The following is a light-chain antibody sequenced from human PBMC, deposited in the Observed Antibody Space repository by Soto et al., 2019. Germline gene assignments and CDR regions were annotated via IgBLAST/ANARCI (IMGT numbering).Light chain of an antibody. Sequence: QTVVTQEPSFSVSPGRTVTLTCGLSSGSVSTSYYPSWYQQTPGQAPRTLIYSTNTRSSGVPDRFSGSILENTAALTITGAHADDESDYYCVLYVGSGIWVFGGGTKLTVL. CDR3: VLYVGSGIWV. CDR2: STN. V-gene: IGLV8-61*01. CDR1: SGSVSTSYY. J-gene: IGLJ3*02.